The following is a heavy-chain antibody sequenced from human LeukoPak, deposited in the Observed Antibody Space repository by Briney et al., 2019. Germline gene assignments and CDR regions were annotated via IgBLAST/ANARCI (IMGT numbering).Heavy chain of an antibody. CDR2: IEQDGSEK. CDR1: GFMFRSYA. D-gene: IGHD3-3*01. Sequence: PGGSLRLSCAASGFMFRSYAMSWVRQAPGKGLEWVANIEQDGSEKYYVDSVKGRFTISRDNAKNSLYLQMNSLRAEDTAVYYCARGREAFWSATKSFDYWGQGTLVTVSS. CDR3: ARGREAFWSATKSFDY. V-gene: IGHV3-7*01. J-gene: IGHJ4*02.